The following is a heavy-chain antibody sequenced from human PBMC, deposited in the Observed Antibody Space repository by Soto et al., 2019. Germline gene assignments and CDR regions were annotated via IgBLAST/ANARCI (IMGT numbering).Heavy chain of an antibody. J-gene: IGHJ4*02. CDR3: ARGLDQPPVGLYFDT. D-gene: IGHD2-2*01. CDR2: IIPAFGTV. CDR1: GGTFNSYL. V-gene: IGHV1-69*06. Sequence: QVQLVQSGAEVKNPGSSVKVSCKTSGGTFNSYLIDWVRQAPGQGLEWMGGIIPAFGTVKYAQKFQGRVTITGDKSTTTAYMELRTLTSADTAVYYCARGLDQPPVGLYFDTWGQGTLVTVSS.